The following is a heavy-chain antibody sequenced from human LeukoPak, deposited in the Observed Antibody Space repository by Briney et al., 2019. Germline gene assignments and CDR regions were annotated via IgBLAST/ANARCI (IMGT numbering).Heavy chain of an antibody. V-gene: IGHV3-53*01. CDR2: IYGGGST. Sequence: GGSLRLSCAASGFTISSNYMNWVRQAPGKGLEWVSAIYGGGSTHYADSVRGRFTISRDNSKNTFYLQMNSLRAEDTAVYYCARGVSYGSGSYIGDPWGQGTLVTVSS. J-gene: IGHJ5*02. CDR1: GFTISSNY. CDR3: ARGVSYGSGSYIGDP. D-gene: IGHD3-10*01.